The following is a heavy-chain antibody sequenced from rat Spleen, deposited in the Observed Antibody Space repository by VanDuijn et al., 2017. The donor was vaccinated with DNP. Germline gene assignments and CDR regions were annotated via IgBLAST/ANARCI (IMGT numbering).Heavy chain of an antibody. CDR2: ISYSGST. CDR1: GYSITSNY. J-gene: IGHJ1*01. Sequence: EVQLQESGPGLVKPSLSLSLTCSVTGYSITSNYWAWIRKFPGNKMEWMGYISYSGSTGYSPSLKGRISITRDTSKRQFFLQLNSVTTEDTATYYVARANYDGTYYPNWYFDFWGPGTTVTVSS. CDR3: ARANYDGTYYPNWYFDF. D-gene: IGHD1-12*02. V-gene: IGHV3-1*01.